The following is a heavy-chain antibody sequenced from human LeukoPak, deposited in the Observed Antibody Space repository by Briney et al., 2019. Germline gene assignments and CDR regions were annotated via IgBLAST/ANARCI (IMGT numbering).Heavy chain of an antibody. J-gene: IGHJ4*02. D-gene: IGHD5-12*01. CDR2: INHSGST. CDR3: ARGDSGYDFGY. Sequence: PSETLSLTCAVYGGSFSGYYWSWIRQPPGKGLEWIGEINHSGSTNYNPSLKSRVTISVDTSKNQFSLKLSSVTAADTAVYYCARGDSGYDFGYWGQGTLVTVSS. V-gene: IGHV4-34*01. CDR1: GGSFSGYY.